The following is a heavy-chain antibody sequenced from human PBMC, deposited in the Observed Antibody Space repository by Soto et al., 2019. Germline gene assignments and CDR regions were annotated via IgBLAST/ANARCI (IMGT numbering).Heavy chain of an antibody. CDR2: INHSGST. J-gene: IGHJ4*02. CDR1: GGSFSGYY. V-gene: IGHV4-34*01. CDR3: ARESKWNAEYCFDY. D-gene: IGHD1-1*01. Sequence: SETLSLTCAVYGGSFSGYYWSWIRQPPGKGLEWVGEINHSGSTNYNPSLKSRVTISVDTSKNQFSLKLSSVTAADTAVFYCARESKWNAEYCFDYWGQGTQVTVSS.